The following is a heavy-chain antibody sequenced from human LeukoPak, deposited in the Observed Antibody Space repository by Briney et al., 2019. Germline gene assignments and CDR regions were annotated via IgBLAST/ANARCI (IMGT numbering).Heavy chain of an antibody. CDR2: IYHSGTT. CDR1: GYSISNGYC. CDR3: ARDLVDYSGSGRNYYYMDV. Sequence: PSETLSLTCSVSGYSISNGYCWGWIRQPPGKGLEWIGSIYHSGTTYYNPSLKSRVTISVDTSKNQFSLKLSSVTAADTAVYYCARDLVDYSGSGRNYYYMDVWGKGTTVAISS. V-gene: IGHV4-38-2*02. D-gene: IGHD3-10*01. J-gene: IGHJ6*03.